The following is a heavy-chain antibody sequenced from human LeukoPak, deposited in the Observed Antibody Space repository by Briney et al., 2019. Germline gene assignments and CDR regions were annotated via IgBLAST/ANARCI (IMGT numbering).Heavy chain of an antibody. J-gene: IGHJ3*02. V-gene: IGHV3-48*02. D-gene: IGHD3-22*01. Sequence: GGSLRLSCAASGFTFSSYGMHWVRQAPGKGLEWVSYISSSSSTIYYADSVKGRFTISRDNAKNSLYLQMNSLRDEDTAVYYCARDPPHYYDSSGHHDAFDIWGQGTMVTVSS. CDR2: ISSSSSTI. CDR1: GFTFSSYG. CDR3: ARDPPHYYDSSGHHDAFDI.